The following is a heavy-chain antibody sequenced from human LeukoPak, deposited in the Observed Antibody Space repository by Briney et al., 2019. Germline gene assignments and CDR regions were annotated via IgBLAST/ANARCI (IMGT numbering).Heavy chain of an antibody. CDR3: ARSLWFGELYGAGFDY. CDR2: IKQDGSEK. Sequence: GGSLRLSCAASGFTFSSYWMSWVRQAPGKGLEWVANIKQDGSEKYYVDSVKGRFTISRDNAKNSLYLQMNSLRAEDTAVYYCARSLWFGELYGAGFDYWGQGTLVTVS. V-gene: IGHV3-7*01. CDR1: GFTFSSYW. J-gene: IGHJ4*02. D-gene: IGHD3-10*01.